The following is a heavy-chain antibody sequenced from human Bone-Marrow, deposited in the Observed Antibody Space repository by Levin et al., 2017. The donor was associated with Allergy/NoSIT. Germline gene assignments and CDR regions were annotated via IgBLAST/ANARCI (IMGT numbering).Heavy chain of an antibody. Sequence: GESLKISCAASGFTFSSYAMHWVRQAPGKGLEWVAVISYDGSNKYYADSVKGRFTISRDNSKNTLYLQMNSLRAEDTAVYYCAREFALKLWWRYPDYWGQGTLVTVSS. CDR2: ISYDGSNK. CDR1: GFTFSSYA. J-gene: IGHJ4*02. D-gene: IGHD2-21*01. CDR3: AREFALKLWWRYPDY. V-gene: IGHV3-30*04.